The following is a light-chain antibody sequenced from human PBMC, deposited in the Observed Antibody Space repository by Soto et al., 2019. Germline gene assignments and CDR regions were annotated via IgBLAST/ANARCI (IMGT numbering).Light chain of an antibody. Sequence: QTVVTQEPSLSVSPGGTVTLTCGLRSGSVSTSYYPTWYQQTPGQAPRTFIYSTNTRSSGVPDRFSGSILGNKAALTITGAQADDEAHYYCVLYMGSGVWVFGGGTKLTVL. CDR1: SGSVSTSYY. V-gene: IGLV8-61*01. J-gene: IGLJ3*02. CDR2: STN. CDR3: VLYMGSGVWV.